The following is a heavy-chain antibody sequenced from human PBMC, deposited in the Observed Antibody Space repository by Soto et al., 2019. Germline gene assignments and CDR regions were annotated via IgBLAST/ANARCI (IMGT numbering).Heavy chain of an antibody. Sequence: QVQLQESGPGLVKPSETLSLTCTVSGGSVSSGSYYWSWIRQPPGKGLEWIGYIYYSGSTNYNSSLKSRGTISADTSKNQFSLKLSSVTAADTAVYYCARGRGGTYYYFDYWGQGTLVTVSS. CDR1: GGSVSSGSYY. CDR2: IYYSGST. J-gene: IGHJ4*02. CDR3: ARGRGGTYYYFDY. D-gene: IGHD1-26*01. V-gene: IGHV4-61*01.